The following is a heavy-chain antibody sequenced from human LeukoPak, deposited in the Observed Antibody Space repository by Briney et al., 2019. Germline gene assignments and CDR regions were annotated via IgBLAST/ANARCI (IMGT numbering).Heavy chain of an antibody. J-gene: IGHJ4*02. CDR1: GYRFTNYW. CDR2: IYPGDSDT. CDR3: ARLVEAREDIVVVPAAPFDY. V-gene: IGHV5-51*01. D-gene: IGHD2-2*01. Sequence: GESLKISCKASGYRFTNYWIGWVRQMPGKGLEWMGIIYPGDSDTRYSPSFQGQVTISADKSISTAYLQWSSLKASDTAVYYCARLVEAREDIVVVPAAPFDYWGQGTLVTVSS.